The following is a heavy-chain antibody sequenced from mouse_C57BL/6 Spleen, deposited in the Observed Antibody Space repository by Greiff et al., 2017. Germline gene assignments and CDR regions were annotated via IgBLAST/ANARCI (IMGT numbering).Heavy chain of an antibody. CDR2: ISSGGSYT. D-gene: IGHD1-1*01. V-gene: IGHV5-6*01. Sequence: EVKLMESGGDLVKPGGSLKLSCAASGFTFSSYGMSWVRLTPDKRLEWVATISSGGSYTYYPDSVKGRFTISRDNAKNTLYLQMSSLKSEDTAMYYCARHPYYGSSYYAMDYWGQGTSVTVSS. CDR3: ARHPYYGSSYYAMDY. J-gene: IGHJ4*01. CDR1: GFTFSSYG.